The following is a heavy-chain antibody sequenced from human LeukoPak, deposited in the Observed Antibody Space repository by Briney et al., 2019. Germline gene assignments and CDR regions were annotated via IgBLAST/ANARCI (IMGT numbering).Heavy chain of an antibody. D-gene: IGHD6-19*01. J-gene: IGHJ6*03. CDR2: IWYDGSNK. CDR3: ARDGMRQWLVRHYYMDV. CDR1: GSTFSNYA. V-gene: IGHV3-33*08. Sequence: PGGSLRLSCVASGSTFSNYAMSWVRQAPGKGLEWVAVIWYDGSNKYYADSVKGRFTISRDNSKNTLYLQMNSLRAEDTAVYYCARDGMRQWLVRHYYMDVWGKGTTVTVSS.